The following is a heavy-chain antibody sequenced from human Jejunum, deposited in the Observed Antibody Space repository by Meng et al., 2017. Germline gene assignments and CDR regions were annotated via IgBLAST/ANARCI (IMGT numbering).Heavy chain of an antibody. J-gene: IGHJ3*02. V-gene: IGHV3-48*03. CDR2: ISSSGSTI. Sequence: GGSLRLSCAASGFTFSSYEMNWVRQAPGKGLEWVSYISSSGSTIYFADSVKGRLTISRDNAKNSLHLQMNRLRAEDTAVYYCARGYESGSGGAFDIWGHGTMVTVSS. CDR1: GFTFSSYE. D-gene: IGHD6-25*01. CDR3: ARGYESGSGGAFDI.